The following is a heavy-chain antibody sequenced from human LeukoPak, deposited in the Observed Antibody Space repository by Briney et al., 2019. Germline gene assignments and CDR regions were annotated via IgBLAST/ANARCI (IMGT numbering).Heavy chain of an antibody. Sequence: GGSLRLSCAASGFTFSSYGMHWVRQAPGKGLEWVASIRYDGSNKYYADSVKGRFTISRDNSKNTLYLQMNSLRAEDTAVYYCAKGGSGYYSYYFDYWGQGTLVTVSS. CDR2: IRYDGSNK. D-gene: IGHD3-22*01. J-gene: IGHJ4*02. CDR1: GFTFSSYG. V-gene: IGHV3-30*02. CDR3: AKGGSGYYSYYFDY.